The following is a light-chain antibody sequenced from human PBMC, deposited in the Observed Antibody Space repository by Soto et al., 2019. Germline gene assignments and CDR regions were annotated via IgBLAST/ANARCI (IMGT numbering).Light chain of an antibody. CDR2: DVS. Sequence: EIVLTQSPATLSLSPGERATLSCRASQSVSSYLAWYQQKPGQAPRLLIYDVSNRATGIPARFSGSGSGTDFTLTISSLEPEDFAVYFCQQRSNWPLTFGGGTKVEIK. CDR3: QQRSNWPLT. J-gene: IGKJ4*01. CDR1: QSVSSY. V-gene: IGKV3-11*01.